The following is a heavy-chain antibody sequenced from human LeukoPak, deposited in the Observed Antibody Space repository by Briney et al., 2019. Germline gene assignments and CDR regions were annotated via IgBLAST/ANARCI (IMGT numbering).Heavy chain of an antibody. D-gene: IGHD3-10*01. CDR3: ARKYGSGSYYNPAPFDP. CDR1: GGSISSYY. Sequence: SETLSLTCTVSGGSISSYYWSWIRQPPGKGLEWIGYIYYSGSTNYNPSLKSRVTISVDTSKNQFSLKLSSVTAADTAINYCARKYGSGSYYNPAPFDPWGQGTLVTVSS. CDR2: IYYSGST. J-gene: IGHJ5*02. V-gene: IGHV4-59*01.